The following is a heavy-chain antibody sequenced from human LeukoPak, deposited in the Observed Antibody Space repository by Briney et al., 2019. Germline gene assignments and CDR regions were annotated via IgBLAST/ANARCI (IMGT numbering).Heavy chain of an antibody. CDR3: ARDATSSSWYYWFDP. J-gene: IGHJ5*02. CDR2: ISYDGSNK. CDR1: GFTFSSYA. V-gene: IGHV3-30*01. D-gene: IGHD6-13*01. Sequence: GGSLRLSCAASGFTFSSYAMHWVRQAPGKGLEWVAVISYDGSNKYYADSVKGRFTISRDNSKNTLYLRMNSLRAEDTAVYYCARDATSSSWYYWFDPWGQGTLVTVSS.